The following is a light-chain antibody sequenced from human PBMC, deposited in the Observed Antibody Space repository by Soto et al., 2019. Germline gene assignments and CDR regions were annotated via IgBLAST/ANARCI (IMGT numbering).Light chain of an antibody. CDR2: AAS. CDR1: QDISSY. J-gene: IGKJ5*01. V-gene: IGKV1-9*01. Sequence: SHFTQSPSSLSASVGDRVTITCRASQDISSYLAWYQQEPGKAPKLLIYAASTLQSGVPSRFSGSGSGTEFTLTISSLQSEDFAVYYCQQYNKWPPITFGQGTRLEIK. CDR3: QQYNKWPPIT.